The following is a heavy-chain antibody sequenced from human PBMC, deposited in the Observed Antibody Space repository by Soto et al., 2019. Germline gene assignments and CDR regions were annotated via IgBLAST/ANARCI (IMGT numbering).Heavy chain of an antibody. V-gene: IGHV4-59*01. CDR1: GGSIGSYH. J-gene: IGHJ5*02. CDR3: ARDTVLTGMFDL. Sequence: KASETLSLTCTVSGGSIGSYHWSWVRQPPGKGLEWIACVYYTGTTNYNPSLGSRVTISIDAPENQISLKLTSVTAADTAFYYCARDTVLTGMFDLWGQGTLVTVSS. D-gene: IGHD4-17*01. CDR2: VYYTGTT.